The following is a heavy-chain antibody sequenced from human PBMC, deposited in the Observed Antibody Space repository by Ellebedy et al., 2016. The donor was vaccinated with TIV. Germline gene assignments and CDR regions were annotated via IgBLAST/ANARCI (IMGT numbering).Heavy chain of an antibody. V-gene: IGHV4-34*01. CDR1: GGSFSGYY. J-gene: IGHJ4*02. CDR3: ARLRDSSGYYYWGKYYFDY. CDR2: INHSGST. Sequence: GSLRLSXAVYGGSFSGYYWSWIRQPPGKGLEWIGEINHSGSTNYNPSLKSRVTISVDTSKNQFSLKLSSVTAADTAVYYCARLRDSSGYYYWGKYYFDYWGQGTLVTVSS. D-gene: IGHD3-22*01.